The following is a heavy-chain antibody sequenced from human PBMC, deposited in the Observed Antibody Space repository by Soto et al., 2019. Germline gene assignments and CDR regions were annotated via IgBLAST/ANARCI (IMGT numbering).Heavy chain of an antibody. CDR3: ARDGPHIPAVGDV. J-gene: IGHJ6*02. CDR1: GYTFINYG. V-gene: IGHV1-18*01. Sequence: QVYLVQSGPEVKKPGASAKVSCKASGYTFINYGVSWVRQAPGQGLEWMGWISAYNGDKKYAQNVQGRVTLTTDTSTSTAYMEMRTLRSDDTAAYYCARDGPHIPAVGDVWGQGTTVTVSS. D-gene: IGHD6-13*01. CDR2: ISAYNGDK.